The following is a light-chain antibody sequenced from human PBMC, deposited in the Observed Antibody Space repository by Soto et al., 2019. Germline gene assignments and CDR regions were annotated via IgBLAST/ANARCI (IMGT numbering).Light chain of an antibody. V-gene: IGKV1-39*01. CDR1: QSISSY. Sequence: DIQMTQSPSSLSASVGDRVTITCRASQSISSYLNWYQQKPGKASKLLIYAASSLQSGVPSRFSGSGSGTDFTLTISRLQPEDFATYYCQQSYSTLGTFDGGNNVEIK. J-gene: IGKJ4*01. CDR2: AAS. CDR3: QQSYSTLGT.